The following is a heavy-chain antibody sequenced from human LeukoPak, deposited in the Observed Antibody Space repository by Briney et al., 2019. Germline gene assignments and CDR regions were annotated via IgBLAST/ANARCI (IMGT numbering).Heavy chain of an antibody. CDR1: GFTFNSNA. J-gene: IGHJ5*02. CDR2: ISASGGTT. Sequence: AGGSLRLSCAASGFTFNSNAMSWVRQAPGKGLEWVSAISASGGTTYYADSVKGRFTISRDNIENSLFLQMNSLRAEDMAVYYCAKDPREYCSSTSCPTWFDLWGQGTLVTVSS. D-gene: IGHD2-2*01. CDR3: AKDPREYCSSTSCPTWFDL. V-gene: IGHV3-23*01.